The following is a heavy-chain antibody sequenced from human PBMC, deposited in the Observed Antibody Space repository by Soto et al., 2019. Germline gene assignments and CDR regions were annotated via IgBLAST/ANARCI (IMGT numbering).Heavy chain of an antibody. CDR1: GFTFSSYA. Sequence: GGSLRLSCAASGFTFSSYAMSWVRQAPGKGLEWVSAISGSGGSTYYADSVKGRFTISRDNSKNTLYLQMNSLRAEDTAVYYCAKSHYYGSGSYYNAAWAFDIWGQGTMVTVSS. J-gene: IGHJ3*02. CDR3: AKSHYYGSGSYYNAAWAFDI. V-gene: IGHV3-23*01. D-gene: IGHD3-10*01. CDR2: ISGSGGST.